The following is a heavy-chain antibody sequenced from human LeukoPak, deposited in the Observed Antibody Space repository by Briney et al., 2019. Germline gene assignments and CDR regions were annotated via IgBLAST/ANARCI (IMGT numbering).Heavy chain of an antibody. CDR2: IYTSGST. Sequence: SETLSLTCTVSGGSISSYYWSWIRQPPGKGLEWIGYIYTSGSTNYNPSLKSRVTISVDTSKNQFSLKLSSVTAADTAVYYCARGKFGESGIVDYWGQGTQVTVSS. J-gene: IGHJ4*02. D-gene: IGHD3-10*01. CDR3: ARGKFGESGIVDY. V-gene: IGHV4-4*09. CDR1: GGSISSYY.